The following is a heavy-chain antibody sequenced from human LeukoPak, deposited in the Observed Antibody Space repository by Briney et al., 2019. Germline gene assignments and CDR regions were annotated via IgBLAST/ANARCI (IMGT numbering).Heavy chain of an antibody. CDR3: ARDVPTAGYSYGYRMGFFDY. CDR1: GFTFSSYS. Sequence: GGSLRLSCAASGFTFSSYSMNWVRQAPGKGLEWVSSISSSSSYIYYADSVKGRFTISRDNAKNSPYLQMNSLRAEDTAVYYCARDVPTAGYSYGYRMGFFDYWGQGTLVTVSS. J-gene: IGHJ4*02. CDR2: ISSSSSYI. D-gene: IGHD5-18*01. V-gene: IGHV3-21*01.